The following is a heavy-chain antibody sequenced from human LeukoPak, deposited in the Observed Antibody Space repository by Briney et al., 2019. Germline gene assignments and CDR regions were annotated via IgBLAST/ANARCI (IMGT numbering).Heavy chain of an antibody. Sequence: GGSLRLSCAASGFTFSSYAMHWVRQAPGKGLEWVAVISYDGSNKYYADSVKGRFTISRDNSKNTLYLQMNSLRAEDTAVYYCAREKKDDAFDIWGQGTMVTVSS. V-gene: IGHV3-30*04. J-gene: IGHJ3*02. CDR2: ISYDGSNK. CDR3: AREKKDDAFDI. CDR1: GFTFSSYA.